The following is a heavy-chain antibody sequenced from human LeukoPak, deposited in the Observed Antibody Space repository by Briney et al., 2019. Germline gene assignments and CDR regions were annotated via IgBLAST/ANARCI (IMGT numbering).Heavy chain of an antibody. CDR2: IYSGGNT. D-gene: IGHD3-9*01. V-gene: IGHV3-53*01. J-gene: IGHJ4*02. Sequence: GRTLRLSCAASSFPATDNYMGWVRQAPGKGLEWVSLIYSGGNTYYADSVKGRFTISRDTSKNTVYLHMNSLRPDDTATYYCARAILLTGSEYYFDSWGQGTLVTVSS. CDR3: ARAILLTGSEYYFDS. CDR1: SFPATDNY.